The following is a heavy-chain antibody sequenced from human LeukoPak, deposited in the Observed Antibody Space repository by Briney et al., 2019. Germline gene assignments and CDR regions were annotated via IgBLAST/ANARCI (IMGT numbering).Heavy chain of an antibody. CDR3: ARVASTTRRHDSFDI. D-gene: IGHD1-1*01. CDR2: INPNSGDT. Sequence: ASVKVSCKASGYTFTGYYMHWVRQTPGQGLQWMGWINPNSGDTIYAQKFQGRVTMARDTSISTAYMELSRLRSDDTAVYYCARVASTTRRHDSFDIWGQGTLATVSS. CDR1: GYTFTGYY. J-gene: IGHJ3*02. V-gene: IGHV1-2*02.